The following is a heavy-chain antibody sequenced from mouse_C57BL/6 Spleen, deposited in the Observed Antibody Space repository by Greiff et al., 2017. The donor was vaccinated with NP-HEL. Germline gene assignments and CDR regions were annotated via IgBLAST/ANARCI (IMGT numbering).Heavy chain of an antibody. CDR2: IYTSDSET. CDR1: GYTFTSYW. J-gene: IGHJ2*01. CDR3: ARRTSSGYYFDY. V-gene: IGHV1-61*01. Sequence: QVQLQQSGAELVRPGSSVKLSCKASGYTFTSYWMDWVKQRPGQGLEWIGNIYTSDSETHYNQKFKDKATLTVDKSSSTAYMQLSSLTSEDSAVYYCARRTSSGYYFDYWGQGTTLTVSS. D-gene: IGHD3-2*02.